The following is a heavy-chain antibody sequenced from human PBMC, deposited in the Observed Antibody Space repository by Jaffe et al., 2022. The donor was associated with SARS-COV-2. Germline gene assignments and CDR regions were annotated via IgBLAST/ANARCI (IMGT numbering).Heavy chain of an antibody. CDR2: ISYDGSNK. V-gene: IGHV3-30-3*01. J-gene: IGHJ6*02. CDR3: ARDKAHQYYYYGMDV. Sequence: QVQLVESGGGVVQPGRSLRLSCAASGFTFSSYAMHWVRQAPGKGLEWVAVISYDGSNKYYADSVKGRFTISRDNSKNTLYLQMNSLRAEDTAVYYCARDKAHQYYYYGMDVWGQGTTVTVSS. CDR1: GFTFSSYA.